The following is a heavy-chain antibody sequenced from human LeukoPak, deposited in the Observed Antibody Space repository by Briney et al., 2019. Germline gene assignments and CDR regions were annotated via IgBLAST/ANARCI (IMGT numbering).Heavy chain of an antibody. CDR1: GFTFRNYE. V-gene: IGHV3-48*03. Sequence: PGGSLRLSCAASGFTFRNYELNWVRQAPGKGLEWISYISNSGSTIYYADSVRGRFTISRDNARNSLYLQMNSLRAEDTAVYYCARAEMAVDPVFDYWGQGTRVTVSS. CDR3: ARAEMAVDPVFDY. CDR2: ISNSGSTI. J-gene: IGHJ4*02. D-gene: IGHD2-8*01.